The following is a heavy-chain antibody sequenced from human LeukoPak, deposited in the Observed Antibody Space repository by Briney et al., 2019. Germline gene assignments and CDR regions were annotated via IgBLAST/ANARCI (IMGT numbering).Heavy chain of an antibody. Sequence: PSETLSLTCTVSGGSISSSSYYWGWIRQPPGKGLEWIGYIYYSGSTNYNPSLKSRVTISVDTSKNQFSLKLSSVTAADTAVYYCARVVGCSGGSCYEYFDYWGQGTLVTVSS. V-gene: IGHV4-61*05. CDR2: IYYSGST. CDR1: GGSISSSSYY. CDR3: ARVVGCSGGSCYEYFDY. J-gene: IGHJ4*02. D-gene: IGHD2-15*01.